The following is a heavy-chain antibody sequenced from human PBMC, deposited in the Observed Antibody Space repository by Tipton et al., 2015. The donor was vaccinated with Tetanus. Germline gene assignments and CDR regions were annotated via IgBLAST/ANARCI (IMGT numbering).Heavy chain of an antibody. CDR1: GFTFRHFA. Sequence: SLRLSCVASGFTFRHFAVSWVRRAPGRGLEWVSSLSHDGGNIYYADFARGRFTISRDNSKNTLFLQMDDLRAEDTAIYYCEAQRTSEDCWGQGTLDTASS. V-gene: IGHV3-23*01. J-gene: IGHJ4*02. D-gene: IGHD1-14*01. CDR2: LSHDGGNI. CDR3: EAQRTSEDC.